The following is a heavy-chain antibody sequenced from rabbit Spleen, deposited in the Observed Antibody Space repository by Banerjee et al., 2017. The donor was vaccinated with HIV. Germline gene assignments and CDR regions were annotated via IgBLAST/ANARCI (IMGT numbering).Heavy chain of an antibody. V-gene: IGHV1S40*01. CDR1: GFDFSTYG. CDR3: ARDSGSSFSSYGMDL. CDR2: IYAGSSDST. J-gene: IGHJ6*01. Sequence: QSLEESGGGLVKPGASLTLTCKASGFDFSTYGISWVRQAPGKGLEWITSIYAGSSDSTYSATWAKGRFTISKTSSTTVTLQMTSLTVADTATYFCARDSGSSFSSYGMDLWGQGTLVTVS. D-gene: IGHD8-1*01.